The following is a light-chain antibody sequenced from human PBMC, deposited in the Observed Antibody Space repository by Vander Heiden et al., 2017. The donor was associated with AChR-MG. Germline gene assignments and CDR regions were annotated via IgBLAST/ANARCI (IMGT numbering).Light chain of an antibody. CDR1: SSDAGGSNY. Sequence: QSALTQPASVSGSPGQSSTLPCTGTSSDAGGSNYLSWYHPHPGKAPKLLIYDVTKRPSGFSNRFSGSRSGNTASLSISGLQAEDEADYYCSSYINRTTVFGGGTKVTVL. J-gene: IGLJ3*02. CDR2: DVT. V-gene: IGLV2-14*01. CDR3: SSYINRTTV.